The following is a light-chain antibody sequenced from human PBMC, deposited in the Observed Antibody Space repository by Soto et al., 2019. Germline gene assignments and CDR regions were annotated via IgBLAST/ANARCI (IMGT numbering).Light chain of an antibody. CDR2: EVS. J-gene: IGLJ3*02. V-gene: IGLV2-14*01. CDR3: TSYTSSSTWV. Sequence: QSALTQPASVSGSPGQSITISCTGTSSDVCGYNYVSWYQQHPGKAPKLLIYEVSNRPSGVFNRFSGSKSGNTASLTISGLQAEYEADYYCTSYTSSSTWVFGGGTKVTVL. CDR1: SSDVCGYNY.